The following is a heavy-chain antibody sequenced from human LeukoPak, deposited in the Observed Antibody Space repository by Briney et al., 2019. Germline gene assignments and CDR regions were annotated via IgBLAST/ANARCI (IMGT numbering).Heavy chain of an antibody. V-gene: IGHV3-30-3*01. CDR2: ISYDGINK. CDR1: GFTFSSYA. D-gene: IGHD3-22*01. CDR3: ARDGYSDSSGYDYPPSV. Sequence: PGGSLRLSCAASGFTFSSYALHWVPQVPGKGLEWVTVISYDGINKYYADSVKGRFTISRDNSKNTLDLQMNSLRAEDTAVYYCARDGYSDSSGYDYPPSVWGQGTLVTVSS. J-gene: IGHJ4*02.